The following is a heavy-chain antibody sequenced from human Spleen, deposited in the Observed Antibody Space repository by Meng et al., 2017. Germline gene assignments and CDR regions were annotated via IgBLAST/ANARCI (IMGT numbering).Heavy chain of an antibody. CDR3: ARDEDISAAGKLFGNY. CDR2: INPKSGDT. CDR1: GYNFPDYY. J-gene: IGHJ4*02. Sequence: QGQRVQYGAEVKKPGAPVQVSCKPSGYNFPDYYIHWVRRAPGQGLEWMGRINPKSGDTHYAQKFQARVTMTGDTSISTAYMELSGLRSDDTAMYYCARDEDISAAGKLFGNYWGQGTLVTVSS. V-gene: IGHV1-2*06. D-gene: IGHD6-25*01.